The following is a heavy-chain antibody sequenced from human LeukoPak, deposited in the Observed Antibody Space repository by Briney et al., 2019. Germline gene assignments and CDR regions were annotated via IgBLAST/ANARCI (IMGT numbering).Heavy chain of an antibody. J-gene: IGHJ4*02. CDR1: GGSISGSY. V-gene: IGHV4-59*01. CDR2: IYFSGSA. Sequence: SETPSLTCSVSGGSISGSYWSWIRQPPGKGLEWIGYIYFSGSASYNPSLKSRVTMSVDTSKNQFSLKLSSVTAADTAVYYCARGGWSLDYWGQGTLVTVSS. D-gene: IGHD6-19*01. CDR3: ARGGWSLDY.